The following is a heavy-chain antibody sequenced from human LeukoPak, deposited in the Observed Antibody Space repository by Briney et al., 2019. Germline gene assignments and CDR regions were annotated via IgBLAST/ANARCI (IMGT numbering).Heavy chain of an antibody. CDR3: ARLHPYYFYY. V-gene: IGHV4-39*01. CDR2: IYYSGST. CDR1: GGSISSSSYY. J-gene: IGHJ4*02. Sequence: SETLSLTCTVSGGSISSSSYYWGWIRQPPGKGLEWIGSIYYSGSTYYNPSLKSRVTISVDTSKNQFSLKLSSVTAADTAVYYCARLHPYYFYYWGQGTLVTVSS.